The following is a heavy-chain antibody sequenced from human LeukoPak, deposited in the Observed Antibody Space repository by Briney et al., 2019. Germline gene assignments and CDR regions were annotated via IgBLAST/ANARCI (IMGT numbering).Heavy chain of an antibody. J-gene: IGHJ4*02. CDR3: AKDNYDYGDYDGGDY. D-gene: IGHD4-17*01. CDR2: IRYDGSK. V-gene: IGHV3-30*02. Sequence: GGSLRLSCAASEFTFSTYGMHWVRQAPGKGLEWVAFIRYDGSKYYADSVKGRFTISRDNSKNTLYLQMNSLRAEDTAVYYCAKDNYDYGDYDGGDYWGQGTLVTVSS. CDR1: EFTFSTYG.